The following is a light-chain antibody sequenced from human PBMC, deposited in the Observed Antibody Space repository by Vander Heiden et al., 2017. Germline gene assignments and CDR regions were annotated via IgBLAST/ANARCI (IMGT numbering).Light chain of an antibody. J-gene: IGLJ2*01. Sequence: QLVLTQSPSASASLGASVKLTCTLSSGHSNYAITWHQQQPEKGPRYLMKINTDGSHIKGDGIPGRFSGSSSGAARYLTISSLQSEDEADYYCQTWGTGFRVFGGGTKMTVL. CDR1: SGHSNYA. V-gene: IGLV4-69*01. CDR2: INTDGSH. CDR3: QTWGTGFRV.